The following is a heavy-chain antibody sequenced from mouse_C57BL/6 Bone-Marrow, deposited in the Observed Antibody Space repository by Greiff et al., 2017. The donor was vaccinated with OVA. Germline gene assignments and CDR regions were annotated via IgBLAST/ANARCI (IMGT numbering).Heavy chain of an antibody. D-gene: IGHD1-1*01. CDR3: AREGYYYGSSLWYFDV. J-gene: IGHJ1*03. CDR2: IDPSDSYT. Sequence: QVHVKQPGAELVMPGASVTLSCKASGYTFTSYWMHWVKQRPGQGLEWIGEIDPSDSYTNYNQKFKGKSTLTVDKSSSPACMQLSSLTSEDSAVYYCAREGYYYGSSLWYFDVWGTGTTVTVSS. V-gene: IGHV1-69*01. CDR1: GYTFTSYW.